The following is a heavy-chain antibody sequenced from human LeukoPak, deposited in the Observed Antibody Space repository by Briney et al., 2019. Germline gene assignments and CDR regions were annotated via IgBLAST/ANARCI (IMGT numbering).Heavy chain of an antibody. CDR1: GFTFSNYA. J-gene: IGHJ4*02. CDR2: MSYDGSIK. V-gene: IGHV3-30*04. Sequence: GGSLRLSCAASGFTFSNYAMHWVRQAPGKGLEWVAVMSYDGSIKYSADSVKGRFTISRDNSKNTLYLQMNSLRGEDTAVYYCASGSTVSSSSSGNFEYWGQGTLVTVSS. D-gene: IGHD6-6*01. CDR3: ASGSTVSSSSSGNFEY.